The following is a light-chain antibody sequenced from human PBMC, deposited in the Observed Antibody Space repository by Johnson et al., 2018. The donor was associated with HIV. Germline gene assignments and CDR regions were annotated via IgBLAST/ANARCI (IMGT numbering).Light chain of an antibody. J-gene: IGLJ1*01. CDR2: DNN. CDR1: SSNIGNNY. Sequence: QSVLTQPPSVSAAPGQKVTISCSGSSSNIGNNYVSWYQQLPGTAPKLLICDNNKRPSGIPDRFSGSKSGTSATLGITGLQTGDEADYYCGTWDSSLSYNYVFGTGTKVTVL. V-gene: IGLV1-51*01. CDR3: GTWDSSLSYNYV.